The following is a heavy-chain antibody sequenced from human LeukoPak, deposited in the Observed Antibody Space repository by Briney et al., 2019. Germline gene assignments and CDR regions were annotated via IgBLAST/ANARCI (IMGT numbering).Heavy chain of an antibody. CDR1: WYTLTGPH. CDR2: GNPKSGGT. V-gene: IGHV1-2*02. J-gene: IGHJ6*03. D-gene: IGHD3-3*01. CDR3: ARGDDFWSGTDSSYMDV. Sequence: ASVEVFCKGFWYTLTGPHIHRGRQGPGQGGVGVGWGNPKSGGTNYAQKFQGRVSMTRDTSISTAYMELSRLRYDDTAVYYCARGDDFWSGTDSSYMDVWGKGTTVTVSS.